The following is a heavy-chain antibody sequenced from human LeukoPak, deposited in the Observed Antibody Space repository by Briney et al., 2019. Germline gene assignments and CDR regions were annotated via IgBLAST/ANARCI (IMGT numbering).Heavy chain of an antibody. Sequence: AGGSLRLSFTASGFTFTKYSVNWVRQAPGKGLEWISYIDTDSSTMYYADSVKGRFTISRDNAKNSLYLQMNSPRAEDTAVYYCARAGSSWSFDPWGQGTLVTVSS. CDR2: IDTDSSTM. J-gene: IGHJ5*02. CDR1: GFTFTKYS. D-gene: IGHD6-13*01. V-gene: IGHV3-48*01. CDR3: ARAGSSWSFDP.